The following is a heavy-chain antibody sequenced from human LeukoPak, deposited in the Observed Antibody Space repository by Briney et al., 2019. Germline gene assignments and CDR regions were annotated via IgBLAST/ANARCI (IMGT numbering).Heavy chain of an antibody. CDR1: GFTFSSYS. J-gene: IGHJ4*02. V-gene: IGHV3-48*01. Sequence: PGGSLRLSCAASGFTFSSYSMNWVRQAPGKGLEWVSYISSSSSTIYYADSVKGRFAISRDNAKNSLYLQMNSLRAEDTAVYYCARAPADYGDIYYFDYWGQGTLVTVSS. CDR3: ARAPADYGDIYYFDY. CDR2: ISSSSSTI. D-gene: IGHD4-17*01.